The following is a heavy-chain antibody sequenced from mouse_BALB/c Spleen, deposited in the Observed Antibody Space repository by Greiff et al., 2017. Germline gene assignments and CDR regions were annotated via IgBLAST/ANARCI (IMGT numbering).Heavy chain of an antibody. D-gene: IGHD1-1*01. CDR2: IDPENGDT. CDR3: TYGSSSFDD. CDR1: GFNIKDYS. V-gene: IGHV14-4*02. Sequence: EVQLQQSGAELVRSGASVKLSCTASGFNIKDYSMPWVKQRPEQGLEWIGWIDPENGDTEYAPKFQGKATMTADTSSNTAYLQLSSLTSEDTAVYYGTYGSSSFDDWGQGTTLTVSS. J-gene: IGHJ2*01.